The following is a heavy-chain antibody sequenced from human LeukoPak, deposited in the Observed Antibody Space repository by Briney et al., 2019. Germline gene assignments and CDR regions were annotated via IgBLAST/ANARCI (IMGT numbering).Heavy chain of an antibody. Sequence: GGSLRLSCVASGFTFSSYWMSWVRQAPGKGLEWVANIKQDGSEKYYVDSVKGRFTISRDNAKNSLYLQMNSLRAEDTAVYYCARVGNYGSGSHYKKEFDPWGQGTLVTVSS. CDR3: ARVGNYGSGSHYKKEFDP. CDR1: GFTFSSYW. V-gene: IGHV3-7*03. CDR2: IKQDGSEK. J-gene: IGHJ5*02. D-gene: IGHD3-10*01.